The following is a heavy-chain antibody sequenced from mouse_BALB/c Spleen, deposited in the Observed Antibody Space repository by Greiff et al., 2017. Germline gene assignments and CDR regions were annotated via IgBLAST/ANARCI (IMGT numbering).Heavy chain of an antibody. V-gene: IGHV1-7*01. Sequence: VQLQQSGAELAKPGASVKMSCKASGYTFTSYWMHWVKQRPGQGLEWIGYINPSTGYTEYNQKFKDKATLTADKSSSTAYMQLSSLTSEDSAVYYCARKDYGSPFAYWGQGTLVTVSA. J-gene: IGHJ3*01. CDR1: GYTFTSYW. CDR2: INPSTGYT. D-gene: IGHD1-1*01. CDR3: ARKDYGSPFAY.